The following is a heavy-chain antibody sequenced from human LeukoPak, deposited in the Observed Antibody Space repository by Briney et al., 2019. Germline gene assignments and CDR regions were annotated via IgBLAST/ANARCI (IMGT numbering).Heavy chain of an antibody. CDR2: MNPNSGNT. CDR1: GYTFTSYD. CDR3: AGVGEVAVAGTTAEYFQH. D-gene: IGHD6-19*01. Sequence: GASVKVSCKASGYTFTSYDINWVRQATGQGLERMGWMNPNSGNTGYAQKFQGRVTMTRNTSISTAYMELSSLRSEDTAVYYCAGVGEVAVAGTTAEYFQHWGQGTLVTVSS. V-gene: IGHV1-8*01. J-gene: IGHJ1*01.